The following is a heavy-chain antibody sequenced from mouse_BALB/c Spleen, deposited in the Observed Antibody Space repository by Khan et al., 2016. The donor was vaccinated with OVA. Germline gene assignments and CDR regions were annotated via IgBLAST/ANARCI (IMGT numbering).Heavy chain of an antibody. Sequence: EVKLMESGGDLVKPGGSLKLSCAASGFTFSSYSMSWVRQTPDKRLEWVATISSDGDYTYYPDSVKGRFTISRDNAKNTLYLQMSSLMSEDTAMYYCASPLTGSFAYCGQGTLVTVSA. CDR2: ISSDGDYT. CDR3: ASPLTGSFAY. J-gene: IGHJ3*01. CDR1: GFTFSSYS. D-gene: IGHD4-1*01. V-gene: IGHV5-6*01.